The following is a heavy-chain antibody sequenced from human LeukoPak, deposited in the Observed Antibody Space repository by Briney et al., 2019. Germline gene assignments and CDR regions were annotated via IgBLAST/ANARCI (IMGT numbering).Heavy chain of an antibody. Sequence: GGSLRLSCAASGFTFSNYGTSWVRQAPGKGLEWVSSISGSGDNTYYADSVKGRSAISRDNSKNTLYLQMDSLRVEDTAVYHCAKTNGYYDYWGRGTLVTVSS. V-gene: IGHV3-23*01. J-gene: IGHJ4*02. D-gene: IGHD3-22*01. CDR2: ISGSGDNT. CDR1: GFTFSNYG. CDR3: AKTNGYYDY.